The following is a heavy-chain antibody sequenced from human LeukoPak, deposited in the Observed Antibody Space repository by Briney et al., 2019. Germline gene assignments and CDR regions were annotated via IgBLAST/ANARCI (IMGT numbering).Heavy chain of an antibody. Sequence: PSETLSLTCTVSGGSLSSYYWSWIRQPPGKGLEWIGYIYYSGSTNYNPSLKSRVTISIETSKNQFSLKLSSVTAADTAVYYCAGEDTAMVSGSFDYWGQGTLVTVSS. V-gene: IGHV4-59*08. J-gene: IGHJ4*02. CDR3: AGEDTAMVSGSFDY. CDR1: GGSLSSYY. D-gene: IGHD5-18*01. CDR2: IYYSGST.